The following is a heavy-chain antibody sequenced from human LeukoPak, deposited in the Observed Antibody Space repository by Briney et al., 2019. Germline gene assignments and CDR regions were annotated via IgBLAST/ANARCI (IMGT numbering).Heavy chain of an antibody. CDR2: IRYDGSNQ. D-gene: IGHD1-1*01. J-gene: IGHJ4*02. CDR1: GFTFRSYG. V-gene: IGHV3-30*02. CDR3: AKTGDTERFDS. Sequence: GGSLRLSCAASGFTFRSYGMHWVRQAPGKGLEWVALIRYDGSNQYYADSVKGRFTISRDNSKNTLSLQMSSLRVEDTAVYYCAKTGDTERFDSWGQGTLVTVSS.